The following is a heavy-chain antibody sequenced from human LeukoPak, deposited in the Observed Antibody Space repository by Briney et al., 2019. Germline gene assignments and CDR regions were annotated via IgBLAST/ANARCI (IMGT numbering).Heavy chain of an antibody. V-gene: IGHV4-34*01. CDR2: INHSGST. CDR3: ATDSGIAAAGSYFQH. CDR1: GGSFSGYY. J-gene: IGHJ1*01. D-gene: IGHD6-13*01. Sequence: SETLSRTCAVYGGSFSGYYWSWIRQPPGKGLEWIGEINHSGSTNYNPSLKSRVTISVDTSKNQFSLKLSSVTAADTAVYYCATDSGIAAAGSYFQHWGQGTLVTVSS.